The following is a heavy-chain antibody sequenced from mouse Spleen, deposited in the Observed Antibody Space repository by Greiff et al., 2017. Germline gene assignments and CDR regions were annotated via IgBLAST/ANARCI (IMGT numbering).Heavy chain of an antibody. CDR2: IYPRSGNT. CDR1: GYTFTSYG. D-gene: IGHD2-4*01. J-gene: IGHJ4*01. CDR3: ARYGDYPYYAMDY. V-gene: IGHV1-81*01. Sequence: QVQLQQSGAELARPGASVKLSCKASGYTFTSYGISWVKQRTGQGLEWIGEIYPRSGNTYYNEKFKGKATLTADKSSSTAYMELRSLTSEDSAVYFCARYGDYPYYAMDYWGQGTSVTVSS.